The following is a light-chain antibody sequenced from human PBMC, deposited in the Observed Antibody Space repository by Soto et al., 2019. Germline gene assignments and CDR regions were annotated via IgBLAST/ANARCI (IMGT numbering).Light chain of an antibody. Sequence: QSVLTQPASVSGSPGQSITISCTGTSSDVGGHNYVSWYQQQHAGKAPKLMIYEVSNRPSGVSNRFSGSKSANTASLTISGLQAEDEADYYCSSFTSSNTLVFGGGTKLTVL. CDR2: EVS. J-gene: IGLJ3*02. V-gene: IGLV2-14*01. CDR1: SSDVGGHNY. CDR3: SSFTSSNTLV.